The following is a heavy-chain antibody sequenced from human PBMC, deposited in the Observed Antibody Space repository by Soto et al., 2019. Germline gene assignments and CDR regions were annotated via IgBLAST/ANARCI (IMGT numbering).Heavy chain of an antibody. J-gene: IGHJ4*02. Sequence: NNYATAYTASVKGRFTISRDDSKNTVYLQMNSLKIDDTAVYYCTSRRDWTAVGPFDYWGLGTLVTVSS. V-gene: IGHV3-73*01. CDR2: NNYAT. D-gene: IGHD5-18*01. CDR3: TSRRDWTAVGPFDY.